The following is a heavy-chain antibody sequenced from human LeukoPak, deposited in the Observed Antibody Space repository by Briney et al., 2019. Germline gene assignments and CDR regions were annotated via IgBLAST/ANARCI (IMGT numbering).Heavy chain of an antibody. D-gene: IGHD1-26*01. CDR3: ASGAGWESGY. V-gene: IGHV3-7*01. Sequence: GGSLRLSSAVSGSTSSRNFMSWVRQTPEKGLEWVANIDKDGSEKNYVDSVKGRFTISRDNDKNSLFLQMNSLRAEDTAIYYCASGAGWESGYWGQGTLVTVSS. J-gene: IGHJ4*02. CDR2: IDKDGSEK. CDR1: GSTSSRNF.